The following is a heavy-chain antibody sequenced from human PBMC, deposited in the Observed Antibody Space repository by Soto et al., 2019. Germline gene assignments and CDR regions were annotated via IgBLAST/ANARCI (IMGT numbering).Heavy chain of an antibody. J-gene: IGHJ5*02. CDR1: GGSISSSSYY. V-gene: IGHV4-39*01. Sequence: SETLSLTCTVSGGSISSSSYYWGWIRQPPGKGLEWIGSIYYSGSTYYNPSLKSRVTISVDTSKNRFSLKLSSVTAADTAVYYCARTIVVVPAARKWFDPWGQGTLVTVSS. CDR3: ARTIVVVPAARKWFDP. CDR2: IYYSGST. D-gene: IGHD2-2*01.